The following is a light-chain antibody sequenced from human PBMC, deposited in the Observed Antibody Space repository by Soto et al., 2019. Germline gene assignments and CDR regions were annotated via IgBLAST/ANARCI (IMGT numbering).Light chain of an antibody. CDR3: CSYAGKNFPFYV. V-gene: IGLV2-14*01. CDR1: SSDVGGYNY. CDR2: EVS. J-gene: IGLJ1*01. Sequence: QSALTQPASVSGSPGQSITISCTGTSSDVGGYNYVSWYQQHPGKAPKLMIYEVSNRPSGVSNRFSGSKSGNTASLTISGLQAEDEADYFCCSYAGKNFPFYVFGTGTKVTVL.